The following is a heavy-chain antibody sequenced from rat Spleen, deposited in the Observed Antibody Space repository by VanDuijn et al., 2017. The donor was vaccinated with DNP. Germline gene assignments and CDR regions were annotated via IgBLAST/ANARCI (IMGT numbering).Heavy chain of an antibody. D-gene: IGHD1-12*03. CDR2: INKDSSTI. Sequence: EVQLVESGGGPVQPGRSLKVSCAASGFTFSNYGMGWVRQAPGKGLEWIGQINKDSSTINYVPSLKEKITISRDNAQNTLYLQMSKLGSEDTAIYYCARLGYYDGSYPNWFAYWGQGTLVTVSS. CDR1: GFTFSNYG. J-gene: IGHJ3*01. V-gene: IGHV4-2*01. CDR3: ARLGYYDGSYPNWFAY.